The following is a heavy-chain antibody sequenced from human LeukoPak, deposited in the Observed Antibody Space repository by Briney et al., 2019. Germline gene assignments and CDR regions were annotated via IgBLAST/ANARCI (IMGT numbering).Heavy chain of an antibody. J-gene: IGHJ4*02. D-gene: IGHD2-15*01. CDR3: ARSDIVVVVAPVDY. V-gene: IGHV3-21*01. CDR1: GFTFSSYS. CDR2: ISSSSSYI. Sequence: GGSLRLFCAASGFTFSSYSMNWVRQAPGKGLEWVSSISSSSSYIYYADLVKGRFTISRDNAKNSLYLQMNSLRAEDTAVYYCARSDIVVVVAPVDYWGQGTLVTVSS.